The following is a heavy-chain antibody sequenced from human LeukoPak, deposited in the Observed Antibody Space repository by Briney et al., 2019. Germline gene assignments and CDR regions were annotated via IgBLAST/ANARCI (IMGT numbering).Heavy chain of an antibody. Sequence: ASGKVCCKASGYAFTGYFMHWVRQAPGQGLEWMGWINPNSGDTDYAQKFQGRVTMTRDTSISTAYMELSSLRSDDTAVYYCARRAGAYSHPYDYWGQGTLVTVSS. J-gene: IGHJ4*02. V-gene: IGHV1-2*02. CDR2: INPNSGDT. D-gene: IGHD4/OR15-4a*01. CDR1: GYAFTGYF. CDR3: ARRAGAYSHPYDY.